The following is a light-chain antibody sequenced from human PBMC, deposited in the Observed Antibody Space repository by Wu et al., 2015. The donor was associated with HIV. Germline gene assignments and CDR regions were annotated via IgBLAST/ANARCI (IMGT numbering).Light chain of an antibody. Sequence: EIVMTLSPATLSVSPGESATLSCRASESVRNNLAWYQQKPGQAPRLLIYDASTRATGIPARFSGSGSGTEFTLTISSLQSEDFAVYYCQQYESWPPYSFGQGTKLEIK. J-gene: IGKJ2*03. V-gene: IGKV3-15*01. CDR1: ESVRNN. CDR3: QQYESWPPYS. CDR2: DAS.